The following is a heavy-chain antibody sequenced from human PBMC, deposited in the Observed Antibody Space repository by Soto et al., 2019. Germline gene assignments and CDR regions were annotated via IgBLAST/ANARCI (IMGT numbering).Heavy chain of an antibody. CDR1: GGSISSYY. V-gene: IGHV4-59*01. CDR3: ARDARFSGSYYGNFDY. Sequence: SETLSLTCTVSGGSISSYYWSWIRQPPGKGLEWIGYIYYSGSTNYNPSLKSRVTISVDTSKNQFSLKLSSVTAADTAVYYCARDARFSGSYYGNFDYWGQGTLVTVSS. CDR2: IYYSGST. D-gene: IGHD1-26*01. J-gene: IGHJ4*02.